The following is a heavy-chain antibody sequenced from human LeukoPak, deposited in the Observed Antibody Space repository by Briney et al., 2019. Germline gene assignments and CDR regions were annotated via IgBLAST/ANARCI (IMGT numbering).Heavy chain of an antibody. Sequence: ASVKVSCKASGYTFTSYYMHWVRQAPGQGLEWMGIINPSGGGTSYAQKFQGRVTMTRDTSTSTVYMELSSLRSEDTAVYYCASFSPVIAINHQASLNYWGQGTLVTVSS. D-gene: IGHD2-21*01. V-gene: IGHV1-46*03. CDR1: GYTFTSYY. CDR3: ASFSPVIAINHQASLNY. J-gene: IGHJ4*02. CDR2: INPSGGGT.